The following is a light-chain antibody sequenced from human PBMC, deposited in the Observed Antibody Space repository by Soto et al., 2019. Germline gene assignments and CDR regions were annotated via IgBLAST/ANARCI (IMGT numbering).Light chain of an antibody. V-gene: IGKV1-9*01. Sequence: DIPLTQSPSFLSASVGDRVTITCRASQGIRSYLAWYQQRPGKAPELLIYGASTLRPGGASRFSGSGSGTEFTLTISSLQPEDFATYYCQQVSGYPLNFGGGTKVDIK. CDR1: QGIRSY. J-gene: IGKJ4*01. CDR2: GAS. CDR3: QQVSGYPLN.